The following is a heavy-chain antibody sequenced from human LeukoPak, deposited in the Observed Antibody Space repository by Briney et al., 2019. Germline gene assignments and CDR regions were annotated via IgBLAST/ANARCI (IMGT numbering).Heavy chain of an antibody. CDR1: GFTFTTYA. V-gene: IGHV3-23*01. D-gene: IGHD1-1*01. J-gene: IGHJ4*02. CDR3: ARLSGTSGTTSRVLHY. CDR2: ISGSGDAT. Sequence: GGSLRLSCAASGFTFTTYAMIWVRRAPGKGLEGVSAISGSGDATYYADFVKGRFTISRDNSENTVYLQVNSLRAEDTAVYYCARLSGTSGTTSRVLHYWGQGALVTVSS.